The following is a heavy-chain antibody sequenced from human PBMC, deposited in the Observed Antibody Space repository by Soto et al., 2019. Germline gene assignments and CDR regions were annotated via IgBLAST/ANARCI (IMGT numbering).Heavy chain of an antibody. CDR2: IKQDGSEK. J-gene: IGHJ3*02. CDR1: GFTFSSYW. CDR3: ARGLRTYYYDSSGYYYDAFDI. Sequence: GGSLRLSCAASGFTFSSYWMSWVRQAPGKGLEWVANIKQDGSEKYYVDSVKGRFTISRDNAKNSLYLQMNSLRAEDTAVYYCARGLRTYYYDSSGYYYDAFDIWGQGTMVNVSS. V-gene: IGHV3-7*03. D-gene: IGHD3-22*01.